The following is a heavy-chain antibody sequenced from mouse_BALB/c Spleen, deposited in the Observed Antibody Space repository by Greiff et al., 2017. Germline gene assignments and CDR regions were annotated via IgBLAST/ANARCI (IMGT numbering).Heavy chain of an antibody. CDR3: ARGPFDD. CDR2: IDPANGNT. V-gene: IGHV14-3*02. J-gene: IGHJ2*01. Sequence: DVKLVESGAELVKPGASVKLSCTASGFNIKDTYMHWVKQRPEQGLEWIGRIDPANGNTKYDPKFQGKATITADTSSNTAYLQLSSLTSEDTAVYYCARGPFDDWGQGTTLTVSS. CDR1: GFNIKDTY.